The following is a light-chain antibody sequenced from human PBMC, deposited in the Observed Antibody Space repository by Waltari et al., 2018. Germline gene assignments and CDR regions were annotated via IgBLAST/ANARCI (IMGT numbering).Light chain of an antibody. V-gene: IGKV1-39*01. CDR1: QNISTY. CDR2: AAS. CDR3: QQSYTTPRT. Sequence: DIQMTQSPSSLSASVGDRLTITCRASQNISTYVNWYRQQPGKAPELLMFAASSFHVGVPSRFSGSGSGTEFTLTLNSLQPEDFVTYYCQQSYTTPRTFGQGTKVELK. J-gene: IGKJ1*01.